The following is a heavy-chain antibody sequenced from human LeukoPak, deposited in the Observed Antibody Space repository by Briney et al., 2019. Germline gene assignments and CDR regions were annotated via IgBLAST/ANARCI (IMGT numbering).Heavy chain of an antibody. J-gene: IGHJ4*02. CDR1: GFTFSSYS. Sequence: GGSLRLSCAASGFTFSSYSMNWVRQAPGKGLEWVSSISSSSSYIYYADSVKGRFTISRDNAKNLLYLQMNSLTAEDTAVYYCARDYTYCSGSRCYDRFDYWGQGIRVTVSS. V-gene: IGHV3-21*01. CDR3: ARDYTYCSGSRCYDRFDY. D-gene: IGHD2-15*01. CDR2: ISSSSSYI.